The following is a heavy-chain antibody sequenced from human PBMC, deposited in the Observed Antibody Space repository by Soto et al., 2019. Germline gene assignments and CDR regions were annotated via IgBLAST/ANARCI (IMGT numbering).Heavy chain of an antibody. J-gene: IGHJ4*02. V-gene: IGHV3-23*01. CDR2: ISGSGGST. CDR1: GFTFSSYA. CDR3: AKDEGPYGSGRYTSTLTDY. D-gene: IGHD3-10*01. Sequence: EVQLLESGGGLVQPGGSLRLSCAASGFTFSSYAMSWVRQAPGKGLEWVSAISGSGGSTYYADSVKGRFTISRDNSKNTLYLQMNSLRAEDTAVYYCAKDEGPYGSGRYTSTLTDYWGQGTLVTVSS.